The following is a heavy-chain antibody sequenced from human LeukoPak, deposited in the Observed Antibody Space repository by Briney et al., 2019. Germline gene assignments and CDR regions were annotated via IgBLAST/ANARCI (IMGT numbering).Heavy chain of an antibody. V-gene: IGHV3-23*01. Sequence: GGPLRLSCAASGFTFSSYAMSWVRQAPGKGLEWVSAISGSGGSTYYADFVKGRFTISRDNSKNTLYLQMNSLRAEDTAVYYCAKDGYSSSWYYFDYWGQGTLVTVSS. CDR3: AKDGYSSSWYYFDY. CDR1: GFTFSSYA. CDR2: ISGSGGST. D-gene: IGHD6-13*01. J-gene: IGHJ4*02.